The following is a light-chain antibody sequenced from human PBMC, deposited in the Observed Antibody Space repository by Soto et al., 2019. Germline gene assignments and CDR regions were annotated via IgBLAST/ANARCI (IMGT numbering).Light chain of an antibody. CDR3: VAWDDSLNGHV. V-gene: IGLV1-44*01. J-gene: IGLJ1*01. CDR2: VND. Sequence: QSALTQPPSASGTPGQRVTISCFGGSSNMGTNTVGWYQQVPGAAPRVLIYVNDQRPSGVPDRFSGSNSGTSASLAISWLQPEDEADYYCVAWDDSLNGHVFGTGAKFTVL. CDR1: SSNMGTNT.